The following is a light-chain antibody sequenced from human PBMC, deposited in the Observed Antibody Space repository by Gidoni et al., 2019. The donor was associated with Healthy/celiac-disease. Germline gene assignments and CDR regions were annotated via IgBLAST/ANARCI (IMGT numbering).Light chain of an antibody. V-gene: IGKV3-20*01. CDR3: QQYGSSPPT. CDR2: GAS. Sequence: EIVLTQSPGTLSLSPGERATLSCRASQSVSSSYLAWYQQKPGQAPRLLIYGASSRATGIPERCSGSGSGTDFTLTISRLEPEDFAVYYRQQYGSSPPTFGQGTKVEIK. J-gene: IGKJ1*01. CDR1: QSVSSSY.